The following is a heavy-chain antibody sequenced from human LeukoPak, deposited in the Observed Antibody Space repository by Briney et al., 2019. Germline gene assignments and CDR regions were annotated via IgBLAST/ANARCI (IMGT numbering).Heavy chain of an antibody. V-gene: IGHV3-7*04. CDR2: IKGDGSEI. D-gene: IGHD2-21*02. J-gene: IGHJ4*02. CDR1: GFTFSTYW. CDR3: ARGMTWSTY. Sequence: GGTLRLSCAASGFTFSTYWMLWVRQAPGKGLEWVANIKGDGSEIHYVDSAKGRFTISRDNAKNSLYLQMSSLRAEDTALYYCARGMTWSTYWGQGTLVVVAS.